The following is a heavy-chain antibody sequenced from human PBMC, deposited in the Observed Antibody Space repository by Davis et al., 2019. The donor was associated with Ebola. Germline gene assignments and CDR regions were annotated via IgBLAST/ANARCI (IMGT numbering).Heavy chain of an antibody. D-gene: IGHD2-15*01. CDR3: ARDWNCSGGSCYGPFEY. CDR2: ISSSSSTI. J-gene: IGHJ4*02. Sequence: GESLKISCAASGFTFSSYAMSWVRQAPGKGLEWVSYISSSSSTIYYADSVKGRFTISRDNAKNSLYLQMNSLRDEDTAVYFCARDWNCSGGSCYGPFEYWGQGTLVTVSS. V-gene: IGHV3-48*02. CDR1: GFTFSSYA.